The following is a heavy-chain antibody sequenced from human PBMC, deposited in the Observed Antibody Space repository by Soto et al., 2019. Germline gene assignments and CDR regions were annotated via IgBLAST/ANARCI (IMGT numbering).Heavy chain of an antibody. D-gene: IGHD2-15*01. CDR1: GGSVSSGSYY. Sequence: QVQLQESGPGLVKPSETLSLTCTVSGGSVSSGSYYWSWIRQPPGKGLEWIGYIYYSGSTNYNPSLKSRVTIAVDTSKNQFSLMLSSVTAADTAVYYCASSYCSGGSCEDYWGQGTLVTVSS. J-gene: IGHJ4*02. V-gene: IGHV4-61*01. CDR3: ASSYCSGGSCEDY. CDR2: IYYSGST.